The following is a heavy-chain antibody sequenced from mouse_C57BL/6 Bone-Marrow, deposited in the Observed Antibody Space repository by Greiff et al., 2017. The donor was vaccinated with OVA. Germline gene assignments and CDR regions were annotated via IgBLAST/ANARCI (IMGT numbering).Heavy chain of an antibody. V-gene: IGHV2-5*01. Sequence: LQESGPGLVQPSQSLSITCTVSGFSLTSYGVHWVRQSPGKGLEWLGVIWRGGSTDYNAAFMSRLSITKDNSKSQVFFKMNSLQADDTAIYYCAKTLVTTVVDWYFDVWGTGTTVTVSS. CDR2: IWRGGST. CDR3: AKTLVTTVVDWYFDV. J-gene: IGHJ1*03. D-gene: IGHD1-1*01. CDR1: GFSLTSYG.